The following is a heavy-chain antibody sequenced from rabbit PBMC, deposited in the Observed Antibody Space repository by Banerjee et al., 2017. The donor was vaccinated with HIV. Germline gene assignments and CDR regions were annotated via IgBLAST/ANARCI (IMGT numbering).Heavy chain of an antibody. CDR1: GLDFSSSYW. Sequence: EEYGGDLVQPEGSLTLTCKASGLDFSSSYWICWVRQAPGKGLEWIACIYAGSSGDTDYANWAKGRFTISKTSSTTVTLQMTSLTAADTATYFCAREDYASYGFFNLWGQGTLVTVS. D-gene: IGHD5-1*01. J-gene: IGHJ4*01. V-gene: IGHV1S45*01. CDR3: AREDYASYGFFNL. CDR2: IYAGSSGDT.